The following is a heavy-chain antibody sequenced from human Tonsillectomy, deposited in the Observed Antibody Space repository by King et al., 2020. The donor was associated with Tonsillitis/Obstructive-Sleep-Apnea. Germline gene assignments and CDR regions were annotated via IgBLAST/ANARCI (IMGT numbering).Heavy chain of an antibody. Sequence: VTLKESGPVLVKPTETLTLTCTVSGFSLSNARMGVSWIRQPPGNALEWLAHIFSNDEKSYSTSLKSRLTISKDTPKSHGVLTMTNMHPGDTSTYFCARISAGKQQRLENFDYWGQGTLVTVSS. CDR1: GFSLSNARMG. V-gene: IGHV2-26*01. D-gene: IGHD6-13*01. CDR3: ARISAGKQQRLENFDY. J-gene: IGHJ4*02. CDR2: IFSNDEK.